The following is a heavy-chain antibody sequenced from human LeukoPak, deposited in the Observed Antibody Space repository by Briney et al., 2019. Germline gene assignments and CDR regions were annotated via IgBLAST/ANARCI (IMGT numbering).Heavy chain of an antibody. CDR3: ARALSRGYSGYVYGLGY. J-gene: IGHJ4*02. D-gene: IGHD5-12*01. CDR1: GYTYINYG. CDR2: TSASNGNT. Sequence: ASGKVSCKASGYTYINYGVTWVRQAAGQWLEWMGWTSASNGNTNYAQKLQGRVTMTTETSTSTAYMELRSLRSDDTAVYYCARALSRGYSGYVYGLGYWGQGTLVTVSS. V-gene: IGHV1-18*01.